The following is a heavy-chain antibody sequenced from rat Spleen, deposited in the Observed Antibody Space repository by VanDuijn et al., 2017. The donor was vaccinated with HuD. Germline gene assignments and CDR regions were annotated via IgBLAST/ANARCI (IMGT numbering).Heavy chain of an antibody. D-gene: IGHD2-2*01. V-gene: IGHV5-7*01. CDR2: ISYDGSST. J-gene: IGHJ1*01. CDR1: GFSLSNYD. CDR3: AGAGYLRDWYFDF. Sequence: VQLKESGPGLVQPSQTLSLTCTVSGFSLSNYDVIWVRQPPGKGLEWVASISYDGSSTYYRDSVKGRFTISRDNAKSTLYLQMDSLRSDDTATYYCAGAGYLRDWYFDFWGPGTMVAVSS.